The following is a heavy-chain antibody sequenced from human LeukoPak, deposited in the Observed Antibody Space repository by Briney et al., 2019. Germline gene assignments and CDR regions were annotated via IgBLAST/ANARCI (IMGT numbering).Heavy chain of an antibody. Sequence: PTGGSLRLSCAASGFTFSSYAMSWVRQAPGKGLEWVSAISGSGGSTYYADSVKGRFTISRDNSKNTLYLQMNSLRAEDTAVYYCAKWVSGSLEYFQHWGQGTLVTVSS. CDR1: GFTFSSYA. CDR2: ISGSGGST. CDR3: AKWVSGSLEYFQH. V-gene: IGHV3-23*01. J-gene: IGHJ1*01. D-gene: IGHD1-26*01.